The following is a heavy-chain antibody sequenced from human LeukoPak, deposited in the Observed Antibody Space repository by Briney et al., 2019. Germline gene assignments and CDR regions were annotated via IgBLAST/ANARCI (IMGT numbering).Heavy chain of an antibody. D-gene: IGHD2-15*01. V-gene: IGHV4-39*01. J-gene: IGHJ4*02. CDR3: ARHESGAATPRYFDY. CDR2: IYYSGST. Sequence: PSETLSLTCTVSGGSISSSSYYWGWIRQPPGKGLEWIGSIYYSGSTYYNPSLKSRVTISVDTSKNQFSLKLSSVTAADTAVYYCARHESGAATPRYFDYWGQGTLVTVSS. CDR1: GGSISSSSYY.